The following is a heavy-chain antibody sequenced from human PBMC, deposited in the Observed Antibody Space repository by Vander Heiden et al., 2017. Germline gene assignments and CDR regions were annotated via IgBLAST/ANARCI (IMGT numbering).Heavy chain of an antibody. CDR1: GFPFSSYS. V-gene: IGHV3-21*01. CDR2: ISSSSSYI. CDR3: ARGGRYSYAFDY. Sequence: VQLVDAGGGRVEPGGPLRLSFPASGFPFSSYSMNWVRQAPGKGLEWVSAISSSSSYIYYSDSVKGRFTISRDNAKNSLYLQMNSLRAEDTAVYYCARGGRYSYAFDYWGQGTLVTVSS. D-gene: IGHD5-18*01. J-gene: IGHJ4*02.